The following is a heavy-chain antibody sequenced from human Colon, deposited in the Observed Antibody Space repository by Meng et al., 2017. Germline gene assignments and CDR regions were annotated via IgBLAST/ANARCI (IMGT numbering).Heavy chain of an antibody. CDR1: VASLSAVSCF. Sequence: VQPREPDPGLVRPSDTLVLTPSVTVASLSAVSCFSSRIRQYPGTGMQWIRYIYHSGSTNYNPSLQSRVTISLDTSMNKLAQRLSSVTAADSAVYYCAREGVSYNYESSVYYPYFDYWGQGTLVTVSS. V-gene: IGHV4-61*01. D-gene: IGHD3-22*01. J-gene: IGHJ4*02. CDR3: AREGVSYNYESSVYYPYFDY. CDR2: IYHSGST.